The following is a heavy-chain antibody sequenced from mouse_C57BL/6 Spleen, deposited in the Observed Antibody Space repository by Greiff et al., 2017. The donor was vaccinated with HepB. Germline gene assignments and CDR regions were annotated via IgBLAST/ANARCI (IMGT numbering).Heavy chain of an antibody. CDR1: GFSFNTYA. CDR3: VRQGEGFAY. V-gene: IGHV10-1*01. J-gene: IGHJ3*01. Sequence: EVHLVESGGGLVQPKGSLKLSCAASGFSFNTYAMNWVRQAPGKGLEWVARIRSKSNNYATYYADSVKDRFTISRDDSESMLYLQMNNLKTEDTAMYYCVRQGEGFAYWGQGTLVTVSA. CDR2: IRSKSNNYAT.